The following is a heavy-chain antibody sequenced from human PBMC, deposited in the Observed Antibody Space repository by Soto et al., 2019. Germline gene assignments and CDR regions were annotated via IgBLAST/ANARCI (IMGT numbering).Heavy chain of an antibody. CDR2: ISTHDGYT. J-gene: IGHJ4*02. V-gene: IGHV1-18*01. D-gene: IGHD5-12*01. CDR1: GYTFSNYA. Sequence: QVQLVQSGAEVKKPGASVKVSCKASGYTFSNYAISWVRQAPGQGLEWMGWISTHDGYTNYARDRVTMTKDSSTNTAYMELRSLRSDDTAIYYCARDRLHSGYDGDYCGQGTLVTVSS. CDR3: ARDRLHSGYDGDY.